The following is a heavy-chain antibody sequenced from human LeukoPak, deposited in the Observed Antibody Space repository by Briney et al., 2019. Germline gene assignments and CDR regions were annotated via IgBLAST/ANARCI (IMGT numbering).Heavy chain of an antibody. D-gene: IGHD5-18*01. Sequence: PGGSLRLSCAASGFTFSSYAMSWVRQAPGKGLEWVSYISSSGSTIYYADSVKGRFTISRDNAKNSLYLQMNSLRAEDTAVYYCARRGPSGYRYMDVWGKGTTVTVSS. CDR3: ARRGPSGYRYMDV. V-gene: IGHV3-48*04. CDR1: GFTFSSYA. J-gene: IGHJ6*03. CDR2: ISSSGSTI.